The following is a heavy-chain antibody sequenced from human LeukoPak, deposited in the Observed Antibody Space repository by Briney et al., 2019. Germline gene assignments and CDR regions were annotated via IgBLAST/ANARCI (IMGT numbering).Heavy chain of an antibody. Sequence: SGGSLRLSCAASKFTFSNYGMHWVRQAPGKGLEWVAVMSFDDGSNIYYADTVKGRFTISRDNSKNTLYLQMNSLRGEDTAVYYCAKAKGTSSGYDFFFDYWGQGTLVTVSS. CDR1: KFTFSNYG. V-gene: IGHV3-30*18. CDR2: MSFDDGSNI. D-gene: IGHD5-12*01. CDR3: AKAKGTSSGYDFFFDY. J-gene: IGHJ4*02.